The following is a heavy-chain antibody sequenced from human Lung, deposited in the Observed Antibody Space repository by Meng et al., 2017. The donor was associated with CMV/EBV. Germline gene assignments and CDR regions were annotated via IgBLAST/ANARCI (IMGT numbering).Heavy chain of an antibody. V-gene: IGHV4-4*02. CDR2: IYHSGST. J-gene: IGHJ4*02. CDR1: GGSISSSNW. D-gene: IGHD2-21*02. CDR3: ARVVTALWGYYFDY. Sequence: LRESVPGLVTPSGPLSRTCAVSGGSISSSNWWSWVRQPPGKGLEWIGEIYHSGSTNYNPSLKSRVTISVDKSKNQFSLKLSSVTAADTAVYYCARVVTALWGYYFDYWGQGTLVTVSS.